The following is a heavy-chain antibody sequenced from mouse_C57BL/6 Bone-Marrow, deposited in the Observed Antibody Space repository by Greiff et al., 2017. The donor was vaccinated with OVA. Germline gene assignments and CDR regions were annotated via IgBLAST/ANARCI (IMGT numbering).Heavy chain of an antibody. V-gene: IGHV1-4*01. CDR1: GYTFTSYT. CDR2: INPSSGYT. J-gene: IGHJ4*01. Sequence: QVQLQQSGAELARPGASVKMSCKASGYTFTSYTMHWVQQRPGQGLEWIGYINPSSGYTKYNQKFKDKATLTADKSSSTAYMQLSSLTSEDSAVDYCARSRHYYAMDDWGKGTSVTVSS. CDR3: ARSRHYYAMDD.